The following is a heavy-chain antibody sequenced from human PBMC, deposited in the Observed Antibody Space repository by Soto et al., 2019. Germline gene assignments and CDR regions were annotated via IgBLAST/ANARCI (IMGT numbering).Heavy chain of an antibody. CDR2: VNSDGDTT. Sequence: EVQLVESGGGLVQPGGSLRLSCAASGFTFRNYWMHWVRQAPGKGLVWVSRVNSDGDTTYYAYSVTGRFTISRDNAKNTLHLQMNSLGAEDTAVYYCASNYAYAEGYYFYGIDVWGQGTTVTVS. J-gene: IGHJ6*02. CDR1: GFTFRNYW. V-gene: IGHV3-74*01. D-gene: IGHD3-16*01. CDR3: ASNYAYAEGYYFYGIDV.